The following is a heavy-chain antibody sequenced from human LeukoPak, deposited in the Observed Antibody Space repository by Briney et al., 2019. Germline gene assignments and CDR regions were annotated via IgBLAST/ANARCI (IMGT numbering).Heavy chain of an antibody. CDR2: IKQDGSEK. CDR1: GFTFSSYW. CDR3: ASTGARIQLWSPFDY. Sequence: PRGCLRLSCAGSGFTFSSYWMSLVRQAPGEGVGWVANIKQDGSEKYYVDSVKGRFTISRDNAKNSLYLQMNSLRAEDTAVYYCASTGARIQLWSPFDYWGQGTLVTVSS. V-gene: IGHV3-7*01. J-gene: IGHJ4*02. D-gene: IGHD5-18*01.